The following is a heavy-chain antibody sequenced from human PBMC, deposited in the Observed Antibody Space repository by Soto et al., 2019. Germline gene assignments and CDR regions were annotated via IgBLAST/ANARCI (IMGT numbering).Heavy chain of an antibody. V-gene: IGHV4-59*01. CDR3: ARGDRKYYFDY. CDR2: IYYSGST. CDR1: GGSISSYY. J-gene: IGHJ4*02. Sequence: PSETLSLTCTVSGGSISSYYWSWIRQPPGKGLEWIGYIYYSGSTNYNPSLKSRVTISVDTSKNQFSLKLSSVTASDTAVYYCARGDRKYYFDYWGQGTLVTVSS.